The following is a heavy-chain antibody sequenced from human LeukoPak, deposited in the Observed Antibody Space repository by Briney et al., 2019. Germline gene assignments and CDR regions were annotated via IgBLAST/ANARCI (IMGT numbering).Heavy chain of an antibody. Sequence: ASVKVSCKASGYIFTTYDINWVRQAPGQGLEWMGWMNPKSANTGYAQKFQGRVTMTRNTSISTAYMEVTSLRSEDTAVYYCARGPPESSSSDYWGQGTLVTVSS. CDR1: GYIFTTYD. J-gene: IGHJ4*02. CDR2: MNPKSANT. D-gene: IGHD6-13*01. V-gene: IGHV1-8*01. CDR3: ARGPPESSSSDY.